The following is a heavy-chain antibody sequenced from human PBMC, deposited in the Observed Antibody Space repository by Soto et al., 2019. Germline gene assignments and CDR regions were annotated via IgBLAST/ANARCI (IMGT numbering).Heavy chain of an antibody. CDR1: GGSFSGYY. CDR2: INHSGST. D-gene: IGHD4-17*01. J-gene: IGHJ5*02. V-gene: IGHV4-34*01. CDR3: ARTTVVTVAGNWFDP. Sequence: TSETLSLTCAVYGGSFSGYYWSWIRQPPGKGLEWIGEINHSGSTNYNPSLKSRVTISVDTSKNQFSLKLSSVTAADTAVYYCARTTVVTVAGNWFDPWGQGTLVTVSS.